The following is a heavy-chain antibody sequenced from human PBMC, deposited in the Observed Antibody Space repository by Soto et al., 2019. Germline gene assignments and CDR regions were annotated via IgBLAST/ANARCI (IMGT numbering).Heavy chain of an antibody. J-gene: IGHJ5*02. CDR1: GFTFSGSA. V-gene: IGHV3-73*01. D-gene: IGHD3-10*02. CDR3: SRQMCSPDNH. CDR2: IRSKANNYAT. Sequence: EVQLVESGGGLVQPGGSLRLSCAASGFTFSGSAIHWVRQASGKGLEWLGLIRSKANNYATAYGASVKGRFTISRDDSKNTAYLQMNSLKTEDTAIYYCSRQMCSPDNHCGQGTLVTVSS.